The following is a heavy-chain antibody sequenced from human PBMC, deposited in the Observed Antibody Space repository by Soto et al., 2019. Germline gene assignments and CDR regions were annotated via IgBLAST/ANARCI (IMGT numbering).Heavy chain of an antibody. CDR3: ARDLIPRVAGTSRPNFDY. J-gene: IGHJ4*02. Sequence: ASVKVSCKASGYTFTSYGISWVRQAPGQGLEWMGWISAYNGNTNYAQKLQGRVTMTTDTSTSTAYMELRSLRSDDTAVYYCARDLIPRVAGTSRPNFDYWGQGTLVTVSS. CDR1: GYTFTSYG. CDR2: ISAYNGNT. D-gene: IGHD2-2*01. V-gene: IGHV1-18*01.